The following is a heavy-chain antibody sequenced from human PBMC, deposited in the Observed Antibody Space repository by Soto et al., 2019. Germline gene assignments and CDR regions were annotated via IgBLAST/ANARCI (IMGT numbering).Heavy chain of an antibody. CDR3: ASSTYGSGSYYYDI. D-gene: IGHD3-10*01. CDR1: GYTFTYRY. V-gene: IGHV1-45*02. CDR2: ITPFNGNT. J-gene: IGHJ3*02. Sequence: GASVKVSCKASGYTFTYRYLHWVRQAPGQALEWMGWITPFNGNTNYAQKFQDRVTITRDRSMSTAYMELSSLRSEDTAMYYCASSTYGSGSYYYDIWGQGTMVTVSS.